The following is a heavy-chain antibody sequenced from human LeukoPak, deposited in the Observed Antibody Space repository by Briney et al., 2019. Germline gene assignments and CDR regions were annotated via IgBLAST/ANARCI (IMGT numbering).Heavy chain of an antibody. Sequence: GGSLRLSCAASGFTFSSYSMNWVRQAPGKGLEWVSSISSSSSYIYYADSVKGRFTISRDNAKNSLYLQMNSLRADDTAVYYCARDLYCSSTSCYMGTFDYWGQGTLFNVSS. V-gene: IGHV3-21*01. J-gene: IGHJ4*02. CDR1: GFTFSSYS. D-gene: IGHD2-2*02. CDR3: ARDLYCSSTSCYMGTFDY. CDR2: ISSSSSYI.